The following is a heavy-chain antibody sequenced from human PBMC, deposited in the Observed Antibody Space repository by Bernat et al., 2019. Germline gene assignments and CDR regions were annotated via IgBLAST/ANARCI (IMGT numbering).Heavy chain of an antibody. CDR1: GDSISSSNYY. CDR3: ARQEGESYYVDC. D-gene: IGHD1-26*01. V-gene: IGHV4-39*01. Sequence: QLQLQESGPGPVKPSETLSLTCTVSGDSISSSNYYWGWIRQPPGKGLEWIGTIYYSGSTYYNPSLKSRVTISVDTSKNQFSLKVSSVTAADTAVYYCARQEGESYYVDCWGQGTLVTVSS. J-gene: IGHJ4*02. CDR2: IYYSGST.